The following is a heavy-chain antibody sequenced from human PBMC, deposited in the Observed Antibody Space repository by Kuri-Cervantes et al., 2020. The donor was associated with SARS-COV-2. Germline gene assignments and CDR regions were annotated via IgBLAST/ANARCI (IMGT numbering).Heavy chain of an antibody. V-gene: IGHV1-69*13. CDR3: ARNWSGYFPWVYYYDMAV. CDR2: IIPLFGTR. D-gene: IGHD3-3*01. CDR1: GDTFSRYA. Sequence: SVKVSCKASGDTFSRYAINWVRQAPGQGLEWMGGIIPLFGTRSHAQNFQGRVTITADESTTTAFMELRSLRSDDTAVYYCARNWSGYFPWVYYYDMAVWGQGTTVTVSS. J-gene: IGHJ6*02.